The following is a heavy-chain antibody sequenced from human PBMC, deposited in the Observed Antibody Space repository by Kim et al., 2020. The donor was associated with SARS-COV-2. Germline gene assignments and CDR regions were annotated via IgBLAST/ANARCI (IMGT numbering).Heavy chain of an antibody. Sequence: GGSLRLSCTASGFTFSSYSMTWVRQASGKGLEWVSSIGGTGDWTRYADSVKGRFTISRDNSKITLYLQLNSLRVEDTALYYCAKKHDDSGPYNGLFDYWGQGTLVTVSS. CDR1: GFTFSSYS. D-gene: IGHD1-26*01. CDR3: AKKHDDSGPYNGLFDY. J-gene: IGHJ4*02. CDR2: IGGTGDWT. V-gene: IGHV3-23*01.